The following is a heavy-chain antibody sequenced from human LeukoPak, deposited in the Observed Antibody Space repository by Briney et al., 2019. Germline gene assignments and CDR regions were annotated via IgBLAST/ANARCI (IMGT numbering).Heavy chain of an antibody. D-gene: IGHD3-22*01. V-gene: IGHV1-18*01. CDR3: AREQYYYDSSGYYWYFDL. J-gene: IGHJ2*01. CDR2: ISAYKGNT. Sequence: ASVKVSCKASGYTFTSYGISWVRQAPGQGLEWMGWISAYKGNTNYAQKLQGRVTMTTDTSTSTAYMELRSLRSDDTAVYYCAREQYYYDSSGYYWYFDLWGRGTLVTVSS. CDR1: GYTFTSYG.